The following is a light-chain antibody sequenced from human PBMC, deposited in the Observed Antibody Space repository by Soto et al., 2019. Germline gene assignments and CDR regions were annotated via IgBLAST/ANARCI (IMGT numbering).Light chain of an antibody. J-gene: IGLJ3*02. CDR3: TSYTSSSTLL. Sequence: QAVVTQPASVSGPPGQWITISATGTSGDVGGYTYVSGYQQHPGKAPKFIIYEVSYRPSGISYRVSGSKSGNSASLTISGLRAEDEADYYCTSYTSSSTLLFGGGTKLTVL. CDR2: EVS. V-gene: IGLV2-14*01. CDR1: SGDVGGYTY.